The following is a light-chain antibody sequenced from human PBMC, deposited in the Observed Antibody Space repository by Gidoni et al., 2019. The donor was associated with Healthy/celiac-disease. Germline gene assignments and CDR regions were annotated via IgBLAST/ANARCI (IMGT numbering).Light chain of an antibody. V-gene: IGLV2-14*01. CDR1: SSDVGGYNY. CDR2: DVS. Sequence: QSALTQPASVSGAPGQSITISCPGTSSDVGGYNYVSWYQQHPGKAPKLMIYDVSNRPAGGSNRFSGSKSGNTASLTISGLQAEDEADYYCSSYTSSSTPWVFGGGTKLTVL. CDR3: SSYTSSSTPWV. J-gene: IGLJ3*02.